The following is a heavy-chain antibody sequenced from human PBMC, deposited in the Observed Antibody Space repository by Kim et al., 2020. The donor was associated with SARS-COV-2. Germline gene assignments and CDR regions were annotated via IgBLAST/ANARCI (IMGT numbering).Heavy chain of an antibody. CDR2: IKQDGSEK. Sequence: GGSLRLSCAASGFTFSSYWMSWVRQAPGKGLEWVANIKQDGSEKYYVDSVKGRFTISRDNAKNSLYLQMNSLRAEDTAVYYCARDSSPPLYYYGSGSYSHYYYYYGMDVWGQGTTVTASS. V-gene: IGHV3-7*01. J-gene: IGHJ6*02. D-gene: IGHD3-10*01. CDR3: ARDSSPPLYYYGSGSYSHYYYYYGMDV. CDR1: GFTFSSYW.